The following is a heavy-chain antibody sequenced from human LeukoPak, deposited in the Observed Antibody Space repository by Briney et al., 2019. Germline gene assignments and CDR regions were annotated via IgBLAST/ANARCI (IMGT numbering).Heavy chain of an antibody. CDR3: AKDPGWYGERNYFDY. D-gene: IGHD6-19*01. J-gene: IGHJ4*02. V-gene: IGHV3-30*18. Sequence: PGGSLRLSCAASGFTFSSYWMSWVRQAPGKGLEWVAVISYDGSNKYYADSVKGRFTISRDNSKNTLYLQMNSLRAEDTAVYYCAKDPGWYGERNYFDYWGQGTLVTVSS. CDR1: GFTFSSYW. CDR2: ISYDGSNK.